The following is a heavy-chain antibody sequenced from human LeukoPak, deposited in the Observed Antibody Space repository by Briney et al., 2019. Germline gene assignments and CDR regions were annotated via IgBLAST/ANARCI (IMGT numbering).Heavy chain of an antibody. CDR2: VSGSGGST. CDR3: AKVRSGSYYRGAFDI. J-gene: IGHJ3*02. V-gene: IGHV3-23*01. D-gene: IGHD1-26*01. Sequence: PGGSLRLSCGASGFTFSSYAMSWVRQAPGKGLEWVSGVSGSGGSTYYADSVKGRFTIFRDNSKNTLYLQMNSLRAEDTAVYYCAKVRSGSYYRGAFDIWGQGTMVTVSS. CDR1: GFTFSSYA.